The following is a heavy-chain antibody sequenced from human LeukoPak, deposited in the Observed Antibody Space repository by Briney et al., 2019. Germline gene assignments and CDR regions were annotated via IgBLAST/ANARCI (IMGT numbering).Heavy chain of an antibody. V-gene: IGHV1-46*01. J-gene: IGHJ5*02. CDR2: INPSGGST. CDR1: GYTFTGYY. D-gene: IGHD6-19*01. CDR3: ARSPSSGWYLNWFDP. Sequence: ASVKVSCKASGYTFTGYYMHWVRQAPGQGLEWMGIINPSGGSTNYAQKLQGRVTMTTDTSTSTAYMELRSLRSDDTAVYYCARSPSSGWYLNWFDPWGQGTLVTVSS.